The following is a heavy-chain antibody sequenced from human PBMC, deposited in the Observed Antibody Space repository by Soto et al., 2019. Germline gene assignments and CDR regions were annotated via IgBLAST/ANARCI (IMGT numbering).Heavy chain of an antibody. Sequence: GGSLRLSCAASGFTFSSYAMSWVRQAPGKGLEWVSAISGSGGSTYYADSVKGRFTISRDNSKNTLYLQMNSLRAEDTAGYYCAKVGYLGSHCENGVCYMRGPRSTYYFDYWGQGTLVTVSS. CDR3: AKVGYLGSHCENGVCYMRGPRSTYYFDY. CDR2: ISGSGGST. J-gene: IGHJ4*02. CDR1: GFTFSSYA. D-gene: IGHD2-8*01. V-gene: IGHV3-23*01.